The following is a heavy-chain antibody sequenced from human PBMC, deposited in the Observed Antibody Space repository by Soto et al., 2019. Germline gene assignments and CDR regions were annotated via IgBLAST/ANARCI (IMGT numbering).Heavy chain of an antibody. Sequence: QVHLQQWGAGLLKPSETLSLTCAVNGGDCNGYYWTWIRQSPGKGLQWIGEINHSGTVAYNPSLKSRVTFAVDTSKKQFSLTLTSVTAADTAVYYWARAGAARVRGSIGGLEYWGQGTLVTVSS. CDR3: ARAGAARVRGSIGGLEY. J-gene: IGHJ1*01. D-gene: IGHD3-10*01. V-gene: IGHV4-34*01. CDR2: INHSGTV. CDR1: GGDCNGYY.